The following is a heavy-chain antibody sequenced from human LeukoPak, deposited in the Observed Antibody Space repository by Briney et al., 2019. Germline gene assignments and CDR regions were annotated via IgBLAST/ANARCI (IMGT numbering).Heavy chain of an antibody. Sequence: PGGSLRLSCAASGFTFSSYAMNWVRQAPGKGLEWVAVISSDGSNKYYADSEKGRFTISRDNSKNTLYLQMNSLRAEDTAVYYCARDSVAPAVHYYFDYWGQGTLVTVSS. D-gene: IGHD2-2*01. J-gene: IGHJ4*02. CDR1: GFTFSSYA. CDR3: ARDSVAPAVHYYFDY. CDR2: ISSDGSNK. V-gene: IGHV3-30*04.